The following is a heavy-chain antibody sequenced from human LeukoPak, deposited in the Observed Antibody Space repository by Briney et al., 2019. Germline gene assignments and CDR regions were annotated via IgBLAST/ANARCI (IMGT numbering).Heavy chain of an antibody. CDR2: IFGKNGAK. CDR1: GFTFNDYA. V-gene: IGHV3-9*01. J-gene: IGHJ4*02. Sequence: GGSLRLSCAASGFTFNDYAMHWVRQAPGKCLEWVSGIFGKNGAKGHADSVKGRFTISRDNANNSLYLQMNSLRPDDTALYYCTYDNSPGGLEYWGQGTLVTVSS. D-gene: IGHD2-8*02. CDR3: TYDNSPGGLEY.